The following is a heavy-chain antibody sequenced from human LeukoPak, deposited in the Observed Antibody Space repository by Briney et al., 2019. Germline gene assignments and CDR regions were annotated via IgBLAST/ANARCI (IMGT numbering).Heavy chain of an antibody. J-gene: IGHJ4*02. CDR1: GFTFRSYW. Sequence: GGSLRLSCAASGFTFRSYWMHWVRQAPGKGLVWVSRINSDGSSTSYADSVKGRFTISRDNAKNTLFLQMDSLRAEDTAVYYCARLYGGYGDYYFDYWGQGTLVTVSS. CDR2: INSDGSST. D-gene: IGHD4-17*01. V-gene: IGHV3-74*01. CDR3: ARLYGGYGDYYFDY.